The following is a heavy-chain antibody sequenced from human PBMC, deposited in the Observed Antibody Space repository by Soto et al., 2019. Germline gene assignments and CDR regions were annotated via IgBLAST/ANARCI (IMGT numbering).Heavy chain of an antibody. CDR2: IDPSDSYI. CDR3: ARHGLIAAAGTWWFDP. CDR1: GGTFSSYT. V-gene: IGHV5-10-1*01. Sequence: KVSCKASGGTFSSYTISWVRQMPGKGLEWMGRIDPSDSYINYNPSFQGHVTISADKSISPAYLQWSSLKASDTAMYYCARHGLIAAAGTWWFDPWGQGTLVTVSS. D-gene: IGHD6-13*01. J-gene: IGHJ5*02.